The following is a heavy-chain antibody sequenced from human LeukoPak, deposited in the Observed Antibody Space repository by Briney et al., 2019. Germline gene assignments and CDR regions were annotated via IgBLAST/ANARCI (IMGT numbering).Heavy chain of an antibody. J-gene: IGHJ5*02. D-gene: IGHD5-12*01. Sequence: GGSLRLSCAASGFTVSSTYMSWVRQAPGKGLQWVSVIYSGGGTYYTASVKGRVTISRDNSNNTVFLQMNNLRAEDTAVYYCARDVGYSSDDFTWGQGVLVIVSS. CDR2: IYSGGGT. CDR3: ARDVGYSSDDFT. V-gene: IGHV3-66*01. CDR1: GFTVSSTY.